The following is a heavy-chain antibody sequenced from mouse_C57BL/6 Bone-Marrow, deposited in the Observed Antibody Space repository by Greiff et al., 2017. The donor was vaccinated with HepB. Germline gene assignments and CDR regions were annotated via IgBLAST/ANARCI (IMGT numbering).Heavy chain of an antibody. CDR3: ARSTTVVDYAMDY. J-gene: IGHJ4*01. D-gene: IGHD1-1*01. V-gene: IGHV2-6*03. CDR2: IWSDGST. Sequence: VQRVESGPGLVAPSQSLSITCTVSGFSLTSYGVHWVRQPPGKGLGWLVVIWSDGSTTYNSALKSRLSISMDNSKSQVFLKMNSLQTDDTAMYYCARSTTVVDYAMDYWGQGTSVTVSS. CDR1: GFSLTSYG.